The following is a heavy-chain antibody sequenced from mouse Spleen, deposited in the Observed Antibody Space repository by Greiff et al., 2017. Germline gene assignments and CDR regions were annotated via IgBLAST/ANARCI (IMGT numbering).Heavy chain of an antibody. V-gene: IGHV8-12*01. D-gene: IGHD2-3*01. CDR3: ARRRPLDGYSPYFDY. J-gene: IGHJ2*01. CDR2: IYWDDDK. Sequence: QVTLKECGPGILQSSQILSLTCSFSGFSLSTSGMGVSWIRQPSGKGLEWLAHIYWDDDKRYNPSLKSRLTISKDTSRNQVFLKITSVDTADTATYYCARRRPLDGYSPYFDYWGQGTTLTVSS. CDR1: GFSLSTSGMG.